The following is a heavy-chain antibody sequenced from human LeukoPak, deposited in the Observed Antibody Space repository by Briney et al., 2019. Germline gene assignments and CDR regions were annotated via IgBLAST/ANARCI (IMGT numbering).Heavy chain of an antibody. V-gene: IGHV4-34*01. D-gene: IGHD3-10*01. Sequence: SETLSLTCAVYGGSFSGYYWSWIRQPPGKGLEWIGEINHSGSTNYNPSLKSRVTISVDTSKNQFSLKLSSVTAADTAVYYCARVPYRTYYYGSGSPTLNWGQGTLVTVSS. CDR3: ARVPYRTYYYGSGSPTLN. J-gene: IGHJ4*02. CDR2: INHSGST. CDR1: GGSFSGYY.